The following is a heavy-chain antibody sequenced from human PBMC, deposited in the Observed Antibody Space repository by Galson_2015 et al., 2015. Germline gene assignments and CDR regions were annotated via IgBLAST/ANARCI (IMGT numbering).Heavy chain of an antibody. CDR2: IYSDGKT. CDR1: GVIVSSSY. Sequence: SLRLSCAASGVIVSSSYMGWLRQAPGKGLEWVSIIYSDGKTYYADSVRGRFTISRDNSKNTLYLQMNSLRTEDTAIYYCARVGNCDSPSCQKYFQQWGQGTLVTVSA. V-gene: IGHV3-53*01. D-gene: IGHD2-2*01. CDR3: ARVGNCDSPSCQKYFQQ. J-gene: IGHJ1*01.